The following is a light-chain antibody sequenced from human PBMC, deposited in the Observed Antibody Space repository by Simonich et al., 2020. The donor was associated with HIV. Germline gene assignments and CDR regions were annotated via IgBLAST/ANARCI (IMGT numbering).Light chain of an antibody. CDR2: QDT. CDR3: QAWDNSVSWV. Sequence: SDELIQPPSVSVSPGQTASIPCSGKKLGYKYGSWYHLKPGQSPVVVFYQDTKRPSGIPERFSGSKSGNTATLTISGTQAMDEADYYCQAWDNSVSWVFGGGTKLTVL. CDR1: KLGYKY. V-gene: IGLV3-1*01. J-gene: IGLJ3*02.